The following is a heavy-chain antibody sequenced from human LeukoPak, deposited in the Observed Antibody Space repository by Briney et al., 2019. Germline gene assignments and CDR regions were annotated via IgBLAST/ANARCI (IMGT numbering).Heavy chain of an antibody. CDR3: AREAWVWFGGNFYYYYYYMDV. CDR2: INPSGGST. D-gene: IGHD3-10*01. CDR1: GYTFTSYY. J-gene: IGHJ6*03. Sequence: ASVKVSCKASGYTFTSYYMHWVRQAPGQGLEWMGIINPSGGSTSYAQKFQGRVTMTRDMSTSTVYMELSSLRSEDTAVYYCAREAWVWFGGNFYYYYYYMDVWGKGTTVTVSS. V-gene: IGHV1-46*01.